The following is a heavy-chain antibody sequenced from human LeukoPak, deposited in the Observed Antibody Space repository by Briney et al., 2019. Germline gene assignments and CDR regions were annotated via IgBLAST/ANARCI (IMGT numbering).Heavy chain of an antibody. CDR3: ARGMGALRFLEWLSPGWFDP. V-gene: IGHV4-34*01. CDR2: TNHSGST. CDR1: GGSFSGYY. D-gene: IGHD3-3*01. J-gene: IGHJ5*02. Sequence: PSETLSLTCAVYGGSFSGYYWSWIRQPPGKGLEWIGETNHSGSTNYNPSLKSRVTISVDTSKNQFSLKLSSVTAADTAVYYCARGMGALRFLEWLSPGWFDPWGQGTLVTVSS.